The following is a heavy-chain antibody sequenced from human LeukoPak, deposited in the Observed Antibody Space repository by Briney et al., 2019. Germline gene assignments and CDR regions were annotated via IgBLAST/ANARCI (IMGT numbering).Heavy chain of an antibody. Sequence: GGSLRLSCAAPGFTVSSNYMSWVRQAPGKGLEWVSVFYSGGNTYYADSVKGRFTISRDNSNNTLYLQMNSLRAEDTAVHYCARTVTIGYFDYWGQGTLVTVSS. J-gene: IGHJ4*02. V-gene: IGHV3-53*01. CDR3: ARTVTIGYFDY. CDR1: GFTVSSNY. D-gene: IGHD3-3*01. CDR2: FYSGGNT.